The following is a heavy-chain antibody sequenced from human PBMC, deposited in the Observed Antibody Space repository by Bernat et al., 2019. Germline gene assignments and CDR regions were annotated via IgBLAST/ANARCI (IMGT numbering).Heavy chain of an antibody. J-gene: IGHJ5*02. D-gene: IGHD1-26*01. V-gene: IGHV3-74*01. Sequence: EVQLVESGGGLVQPGGSLRLSCAASGFTFSSYWMHWVRQAPGKGLVCVSRINSDGSSTSYADSVKGRFTISRDNAKNTVYLQMNSLRAEDTAVYYCARDGGNYWGWFDPWGQGTLVTVSS. CDR3: ARDGGNYWGWFDP. CDR2: INSDGSST. CDR1: GFTFSSYW.